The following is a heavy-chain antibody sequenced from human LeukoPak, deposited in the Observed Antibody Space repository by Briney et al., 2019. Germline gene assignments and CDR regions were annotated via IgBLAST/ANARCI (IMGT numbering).Heavy chain of an antibody. J-gene: IGHJ6*03. CDR1: GGSISSGGYY. V-gene: IGHV4-31*03. Sequence: SQTLSLTCTVSGGSISSGGYYWSWIRQHPGKGLEWIGYIYYSGSTYYNPSLKSRVTISVDTSKNQFSLKLSSVTAADTAVYYCARVPGGPDLIYYYYMDVWGKGTTVTVSS. D-gene: IGHD3-10*01. CDR3: ARVPGGPDLIYYYYMDV. CDR2: IYYSGST.